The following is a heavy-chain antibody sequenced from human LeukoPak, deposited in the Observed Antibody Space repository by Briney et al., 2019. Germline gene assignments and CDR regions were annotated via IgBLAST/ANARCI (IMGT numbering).Heavy chain of an antibody. D-gene: IGHD6-13*01. CDR1: GFTFDEYA. CDR2: ISGDGGTT. Sequence: WGSLRLSCTASGFTFDEYAMHWVRQAPAKGLEWVSLISGDGGTTDYADSVKGRFTISRDNRGNSLYLHMNSLRTEDTALYFCAKVYVGSWYAYDHWGQGTLVTVSS. V-gene: IGHV3-43*02. CDR3: AKVYVGSWYAYDH. J-gene: IGHJ4*02.